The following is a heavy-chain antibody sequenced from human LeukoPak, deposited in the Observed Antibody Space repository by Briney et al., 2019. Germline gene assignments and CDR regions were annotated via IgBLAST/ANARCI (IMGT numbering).Heavy chain of an antibody. CDR3: ARVGNWNDRGDY. J-gene: IGHJ4*02. V-gene: IGHV3-7*01. Sequence: GGSLTLSCEVSGFTFSNYWMSWVRLAPGKGQEWVANIKEDGSTIHYVDSVKGRFTISRDNAKNSLYLQMNSLRAEDTAVYYCARVGNWNDRGDYWGQGTLVTVSS. CDR1: GFTFSNYW. CDR2: IKEDGSTI. D-gene: IGHD1-1*01.